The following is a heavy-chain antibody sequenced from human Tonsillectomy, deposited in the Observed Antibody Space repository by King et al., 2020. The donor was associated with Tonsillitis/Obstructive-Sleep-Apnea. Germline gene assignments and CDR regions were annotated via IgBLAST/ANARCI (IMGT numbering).Heavy chain of an antibody. Sequence: VQLQESGPGVVRPSETLSLTCTVSGVSISSYFWSWIRQPPGKGLEWIAFIYSAGGTDYNPSLKSRATLSVDTSKNQLALNLSSVTAADTAVYYCARSLVRYNSPSILNWFDPWGQGTLVTVSS. CDR1: GVSISSYF. J-gene: IGHJ5*02. V-gene: IGHV4-59*01. CDR2: IYSAGGT. CDR3: ARSLVRYNSPSILNWFDP. D-gene: IGHD6-6*01.